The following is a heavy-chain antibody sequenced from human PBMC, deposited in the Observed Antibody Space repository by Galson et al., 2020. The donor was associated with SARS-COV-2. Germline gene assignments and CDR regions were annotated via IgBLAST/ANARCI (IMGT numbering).Heavy chain of an antibody. V-gene: IGHV3-23*01. CDR1: GFTFSSYA. J-gene: IGHJ4*02. CDR3: ASGTFGGVIVPKNSIFDY. Sequence: GESLKISCAASGFTFSSYAMSWVRQAPGKGLEWVSAISGSGGSTYYADSVKGRFTISRDNSKNTLYLQMNSLRAEDTAVYYCASGTFGGVIVPKNSIFDYWGQGTLVTVSS. D-gene: IGHD3-16*02. CDR2: ISGSGGST.